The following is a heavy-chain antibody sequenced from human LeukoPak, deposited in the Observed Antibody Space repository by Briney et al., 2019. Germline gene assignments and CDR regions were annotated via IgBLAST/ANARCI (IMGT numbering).Heavy chain of an antibody. J-gene: IGHJ4*02. CDR1: GYTFTSYG. CDR3: ARVPLVRGVIGGGDY. CDR2: ISADNGNT. V-gene: IGHV1-18*01. Sequence: ASVKVSCKASGYTFTSYGISWVRQAPGQRLEWMGWISADNGNTNLAQKFSGRIPMTTDTSTGTAYMELRSLTPDDTAVYYCARVPLVRGVIGGGDYWGQGTLVTVSS. D-gene: IGHD3-10*01.